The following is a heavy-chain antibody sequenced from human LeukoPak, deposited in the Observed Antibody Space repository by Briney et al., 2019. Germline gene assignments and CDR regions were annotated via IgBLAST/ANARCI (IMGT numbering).Heavy chain of an antibody. D-gene: IGHD3-22*01. J-gene: IGHJ2*01. CDR2: IYYSGST. Sequence: SETLSLTCTVSGGSISSYYWSWIRQPPGKGLEWIGYIYYSGSTNYNPSLKSRVTISVDMSKNQCSLKLSSVTAADTAVYYCAGKDSSGSIFDLWGRGTLVTVSS. CDR3: AGKDSSGSIFDL. CDR1: GGSISSYY. V-gene: IGHV4-59*01.